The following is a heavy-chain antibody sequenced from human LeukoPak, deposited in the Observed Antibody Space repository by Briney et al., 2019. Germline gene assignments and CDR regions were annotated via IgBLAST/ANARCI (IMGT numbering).Heavy chain of an antibody. D-gene: IGHD2-21*01. V-gene: IGHV4-30-2*01. CDR1: GGSVSSGGYY. Sequence: SETLSLTCTVSGGSVSSGGYYWSWIRQPPGKGLEWIGYIYHSGSTYYNPSLKSRVTISVDRSKNQFSLKLSSVTAADTAVYYCARDKTIPANPTWGQGTLVTVSS. CDR3: ARDKTIPANPT. J-gene: IGHJ5*02. CDR2: IYHSGST.